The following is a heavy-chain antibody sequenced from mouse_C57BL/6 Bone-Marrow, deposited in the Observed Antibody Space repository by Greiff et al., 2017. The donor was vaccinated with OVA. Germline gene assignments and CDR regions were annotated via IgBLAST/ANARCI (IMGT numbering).Heavy chain of an antibody. D-gene: IGHD2-5*01. CDR3: ARPHSYYSNYVDYAMDY. Sequence: EVMLVESGGGLVQPGGSLKLSCAASGFTFSDYYMYWVRQTPEKRLEWVAYISNGGGSTYYPDTVKGRFTISRDNAKNTLYLQMSRLKSEDTAMYYCARPHSYYSNYVDYAMDYWGQGTSVTVSS. V-gene: IGHV5-12*01. CDR2: ISNGGGST. CDR1: GFTFSDYY. J-gene: IGHJ4*01.